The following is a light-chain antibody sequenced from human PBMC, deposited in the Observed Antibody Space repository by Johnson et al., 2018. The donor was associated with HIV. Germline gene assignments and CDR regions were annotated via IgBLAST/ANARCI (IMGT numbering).Light chain of an antibody. CDR1: SSNIGNNY. CDR2: ENN. Sequence: QSVLTQPPSVSAAPGQKVTISCSGSSSNIGNNYVSWYQQLPGTAPKLLIYENNKRPSGIPDRFSGSKSGTSATLGITGLQTGDEADYYCGAWDSSLSAYVVGTVTKVTGL. J-gene: IGLJ1*01. CDR3: GAWDSSLSAYV. V-gene: IGLV1-51*02.